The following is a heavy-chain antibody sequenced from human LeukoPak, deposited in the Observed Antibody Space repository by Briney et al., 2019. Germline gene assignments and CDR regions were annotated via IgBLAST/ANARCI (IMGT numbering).Heavy chain of an antibody. CDR2: IYYSGST. CDR3: ASSSWSGIGWFDP. J-gene: IGHJ5*02. V-gene: IGHV4-59*08. D-gene: IGHD6-13*01. Sequence: SETLSLTCTVSGGSISSYYWSWIRQPPGKGLEWIGYIYYSGSTYCNPSLKSRVTISVDTSKNQFSLKLSSVTAADTAVYYCASSSWSGIGWFDPWGQGTLVTVSS. CDR1: GGSISSYY.